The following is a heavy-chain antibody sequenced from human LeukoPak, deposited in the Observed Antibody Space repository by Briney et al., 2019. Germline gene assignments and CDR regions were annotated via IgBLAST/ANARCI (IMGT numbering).Heavy chain of an antibody. Sequence: GGSLRLSCAASGFTFDDYAMHWVRQAPGKGLEWVSLISGDGGSTYYADSVKGRFTISRDNSKNSLYLQMYSLRTEDTALYYCAKEEGATGPDAFDIWGQGTMVTVSS. CDR2: ISGDGGST. J-gene: IGHJ3*02. V-gene: IGHV3-43*02. D-gene: IGHD1-26*01. CDR1: GFTFDDYA. CDR3: AKEEGATGPDAFDI.